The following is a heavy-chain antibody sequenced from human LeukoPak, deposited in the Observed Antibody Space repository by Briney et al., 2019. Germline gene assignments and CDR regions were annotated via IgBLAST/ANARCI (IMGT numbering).Heavy chain of an antibody. Sequence: GGSLRLSCAASGFTFSSYWMSWVRQAPGKGLEWVANINQDGSEKYYVDSVKGRFTISRDNAKNSLYLQMNSLRAEDTAVYYCARDSSGWYGLYYFDYWGQGTLVIVSS. V-gene: IGHV3-7*01. D-gene: IGHD6-19*01. J-gene: IGHJ4*02. CDR2: INQDGSEK. CDR3: ARDSSGWYGLYYFDY. CDR1: GFTFSSYW.